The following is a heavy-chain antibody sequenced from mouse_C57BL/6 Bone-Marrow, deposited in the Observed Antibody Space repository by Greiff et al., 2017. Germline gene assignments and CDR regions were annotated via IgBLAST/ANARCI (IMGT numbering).Heavy chain of an antibody. J-gene: IGHJ2*01. CDR2: IRNKANGYTT. CDR3: ASLYYGSSYDYFDY. D-gene: IGHD1-1*01. Sequence: EVKLVESGGGLVQPGGSLSLSCAASGFTFTDYYMSWVRQPPGKALEWLGFIRNKANGYTTEYSASVKGRFTISRDNSQSILYLQMNALGAEDSATYYCASLYYGSSYDYFDYWGQGTTLTVSS. CDR1: GFTFTDYY. V-gene: IGHV7-3*01.